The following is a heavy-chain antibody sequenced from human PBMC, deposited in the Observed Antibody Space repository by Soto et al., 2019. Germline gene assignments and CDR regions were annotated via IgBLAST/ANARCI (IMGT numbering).Heavy chain of an antibody. Sequence: QVQLVESGGGVVQAGRSLRLSCAASGFTFISYGMHWVRQAPGKGLEWVAVVWYDGTNKYYADSVKGRFTISRDNSKNTLYLQMNSLRAEDTAVYYCARDGAVAALAGYFDYWGQGTLITVSS. V-gene: IGHV3-33*01. D-gene: IGHD6-19*01. CDR3: ARDGAVAALAGYFDY. J-gene: IGHJ4*02. CDR2: VWYDGTNK. CDR1: GFTFISYG.